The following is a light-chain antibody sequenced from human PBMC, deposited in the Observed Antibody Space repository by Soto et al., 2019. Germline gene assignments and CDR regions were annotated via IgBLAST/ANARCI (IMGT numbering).Light chain of an antibody. J-gene: IGKJ1*01. CDR1: QSISNW. Sequence: DIQMTQSPSTLSASVGDRVTITCRASQSISNWLAWYQQRPGKAPKLLIYKASSLEGGVPSRFSGSGSGTELYLHIRSLQPDALSNYYCQPYNTYPRTLGQGTKVEIK. CDR2: KAS. V-gene: IGKV1-5*03. CDR3: QPYNTYPRT.